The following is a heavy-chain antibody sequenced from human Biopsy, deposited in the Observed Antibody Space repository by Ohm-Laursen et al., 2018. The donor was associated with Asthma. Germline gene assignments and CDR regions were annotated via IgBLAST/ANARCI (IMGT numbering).Heavy chain of an antibody. V-gene: IGHV1-18*01. J-gene: IGHJ6*02. D-gene: IGHD3-10*01. Sequence: ASVKVSCKASGYTFNSAGITWVRQAPGQGLEWMGWISVYNGNTKVAQKLQDRVTVIIDTSTSTAYMELRSLRSDDTAVYFCARAVDYSHYYGIDVWGQGTTVTVS. CDR3: ARAVDYSHYYGIDV. CDR1: GYTFNSAG. CDR2: ISVYNGNT.